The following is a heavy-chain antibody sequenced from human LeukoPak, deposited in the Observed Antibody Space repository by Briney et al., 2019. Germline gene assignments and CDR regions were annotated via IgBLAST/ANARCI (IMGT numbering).Heavy chain of an antibody. CDR1: GGSISSYY. V-gene: IGHV4-59*08. CDR3: ARRKVTIFGVVSGYYYYYMDV. Sequence: SETLSLTCTVSGGSISSYYWSWIRQPPGKGLEWIGYIYYSGSTNYNPSLKSRVTISVDTSKNQFSPKLSSVTAADTAVYYCARRKVTIFGVVSGYYYYYMDVWGKGTTVTVSS. CDR2: IYYSGST. D-gene: IGHD3-3*01. J-gene: IGHJ6*03.